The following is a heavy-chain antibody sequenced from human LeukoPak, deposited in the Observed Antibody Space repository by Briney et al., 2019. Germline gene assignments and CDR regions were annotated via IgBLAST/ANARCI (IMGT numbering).Heavy chain of an antibody. J-gene: IGHJ4*02. V-gene: IGHV1-18*01. CDR1: GYTFTSYG. Sequence: ASVKVCCNASGYTFTSYGISWVRQAPGQGLEWMGWISPYNGNTNYAQKLQGRVTMTTDTSTSTAYMELRSLRSDDTAVYYCARDPKKYSSSWHFDYWGQGTLVTVSS. D-gene: IGHD6-13*01. CDR3: ARDPKKYSSSWHFDY. CDR2: ISPYNGNT.